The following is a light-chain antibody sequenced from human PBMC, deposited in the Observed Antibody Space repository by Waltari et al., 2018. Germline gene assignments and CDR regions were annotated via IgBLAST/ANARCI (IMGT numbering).Light chain of an antibody. J-gene: IGKJ4*01. V-gene: IGKV3-20*01. Sequence: DMVLTQSPGSLSLSPGERATLSCRASQTLSSTDLAWYQQRPGQSPRLLIFGASRRATGIPDRFSGSRFGTNFTLSISRLDPEDFAVYYCQQYDRSHPTFGGGTKVEIK. CDR1: QTLSSTD. CDR3: QQYDRSHPT. CDR2: GAS.